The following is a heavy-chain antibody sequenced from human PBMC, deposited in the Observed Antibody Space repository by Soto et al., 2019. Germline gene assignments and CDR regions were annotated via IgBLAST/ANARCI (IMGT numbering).Heavy chain of an antibody. D-gene: IGHD2-21*02. CDR1: GGSISSYY. J-gene: IGHJ6*02. CDR3: ARDLWGYCGADCYPLDV. V-gene: IGHV4-59*13. Sequence: SETLSLTCTVSGGSISSYYWSWIRQPPGKGLEWIGYMYNTGSTIYNPSLKSQVTISVDTSKNQFSLKLNSVTAADTAVYYCARDLWGYCGADCYPLDVWGQGTTVTVS. CDR2: MYNTGST.